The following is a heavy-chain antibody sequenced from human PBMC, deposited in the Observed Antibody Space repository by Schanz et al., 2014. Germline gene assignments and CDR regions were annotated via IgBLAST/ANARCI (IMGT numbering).Heavy chain of an antibody. Sequence: QVQLVQSGAEVKKPGASVKVSCKASGYTFTGHYMHWVRQAPGQGLEWMGRNIHVLGVTNYAQKFQGRLTITVDQSKTTAFMELSSLTSEDTALYYCARGGVEMATIRDAFDLWGQGTMVTVS. D-gene: IGHD3-10*01. V-gene: IGHV1-2*02. CDR2: NIHVLGVT. CDR3: ARGGVEMATIRDAFDL. CDR1: GYTFTGHY. J-gene: IGHJ3*01.